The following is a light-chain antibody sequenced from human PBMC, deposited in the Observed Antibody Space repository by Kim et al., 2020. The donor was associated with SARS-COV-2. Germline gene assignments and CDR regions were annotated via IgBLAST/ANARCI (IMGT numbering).Light chain of an antibody. CDR1: SSDVGGYNY. CDR3: CSYAGSSSLV. V-gene: IGLV2-11*03. J-gene: IGLJ3*02. CDR2: GVT. Sequence: GQSVTISCTGTSSDVGGYNYVSWYQQHPGKAPKLMTYGVTERPSVVPDRFSGSKSGNTASLTISGLQAEDEADYYCCSYAGSSSLVFGGGTKVTVL.